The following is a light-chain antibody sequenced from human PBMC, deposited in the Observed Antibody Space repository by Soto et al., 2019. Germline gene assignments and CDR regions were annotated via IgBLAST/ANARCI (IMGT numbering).Light chain of an antibody. V-gene: IGLV2-14*03. Sequence: QSVLTQPASVSGTPGQSITIPCTGTSSDVGGSNFVSWYQQHPGKPPKLIIYYVANRPSGVSNRFSGSKSGSTASLIISRLQTEDEADYYCVSYTSSTTYVFGTGTKVTVL. J-gene: IGLJ1*01. CDR1: SSDVGGSNF. CDR2: YVA. CDR3: VSYTSSTTYV.